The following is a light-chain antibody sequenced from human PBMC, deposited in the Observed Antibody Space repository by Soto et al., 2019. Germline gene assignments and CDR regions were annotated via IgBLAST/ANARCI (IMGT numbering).Light chain of an antibody. CDR2: GNS. V-gene: IGLV1-40*01. CDR3: QSFDSSLSGWRV. Sequence: QSVLTQPPSVSGAPGQRVTISCTGSSSNIGAGYDVHWYQQLPGTAPKLLIYGNSNRPSGVPDRFSGSKSGTSASLAITGIQAEDEADYYGQSFDSSLSGWRVFGGGTKLTVL. J-gene: IGLJ3*02. CDR1: SSNIGAGYD.